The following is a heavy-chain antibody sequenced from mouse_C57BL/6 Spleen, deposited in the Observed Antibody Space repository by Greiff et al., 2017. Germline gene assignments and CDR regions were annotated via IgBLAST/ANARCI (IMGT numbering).Heavy chain of an antibody. CDR1: GYAFTNYL. V-gene: IGHV1-54*01. D-gene: IGHD2-2*01. Sequence: VQLQQSGAELVRPGTSVKVSCKASGYAFTNYLIEWVKQRPGQGLEWIGVINPGSGGTNYNEKFKGKETLTADKSSSTAYMQLSSLTSEDSAVYFCAREKFLVTTKNYAMDYWGQGTSVTVSS. J-gene: IGHJ4*01. CDR3: AREKFLVTTKNYAMDY. CDR2: INPGSGGT.